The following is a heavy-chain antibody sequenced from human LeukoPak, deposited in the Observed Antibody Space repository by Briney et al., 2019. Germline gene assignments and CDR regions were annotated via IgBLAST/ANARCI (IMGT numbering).Heavy chain of an antibody. CDR3: ARLGFTMVRGVINPPFDY. V-gene: IGHV5-51*01. CDR1: GYTFTSYW. Sequence: GESLKISCKGSGYTFTSYWIAWVRQMPGKGLEWMGIIYPGDSDTRYSPSFQGQVTISADKSISTAYLQWSSLKASDTAMYYCARLGFTMVRGVINPPFDYWGQGTLVTVSS. J-gene: IGHJ4*02. D-gene: IGHD3-10*01. CDR2: IYPGDSDT.